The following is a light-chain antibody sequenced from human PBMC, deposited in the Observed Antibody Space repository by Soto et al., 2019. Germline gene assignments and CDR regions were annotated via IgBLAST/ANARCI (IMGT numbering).Light chain of an antibody. CDR2: GAS. CDR3: QQYNNWPPVT. J-gene: IGKJ5*01. CDR1: QSVSSSY. V-gene: IGKV3-20*01. Sequence: EIVLTQSPCTLSWSPGERATLSWRASQSVSSSYLAWYQQKPGQAPRLLIYGASSRATGIPDRFSGSGSGTDFTLTISRLEPEDFAVYYCQQYNNWPPVTFGQGTRLEIK.